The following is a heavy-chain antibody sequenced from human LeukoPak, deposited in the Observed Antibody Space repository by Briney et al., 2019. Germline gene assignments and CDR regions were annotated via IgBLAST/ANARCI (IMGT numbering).Heavy chain of an antibody. CDR2: ISYDGSNK. CDR1: GFTFSSYA. Sequence: GGSPRLSCAASGFTFSSYAMHWVRQAPGKGLEWVAVISYDGSNKYYADSVKGRFTISRDNSKNTLYLQMNSLRAEDTAVYYCARTLPVVVPAAIPLYYYYYGMDVWGQGTTVTVSS. D-gene: IGHD2-2*02. CDR3: ARTLPVVVPAAIPLYYYYYGMDV. J-gene: IGHJ6*02. V-gene: IGHV3-30-3*01.